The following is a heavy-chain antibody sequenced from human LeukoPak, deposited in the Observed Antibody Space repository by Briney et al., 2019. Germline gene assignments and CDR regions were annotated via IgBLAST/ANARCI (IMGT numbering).Heavy chain of an antibody. CDR2: IWSVGTNR. D-gene: IGHD4-11*01. CDR3: VRDAQRGFDYSNSLQY. J-gene: IGHJ4*02. V-gene: IGHV3-33*01. Sequence: GGSLRLSCEASGFIFNHYALHWVRQAPNKGLEWVAVIWSVGTNRYYADSVKGRFSIFRDDSQKRVFLQMNSLRAEDTAVYYCVRDAQRGFDYSNSLQYWGQGALVTVSS. CDR1: GFIFNHYA.